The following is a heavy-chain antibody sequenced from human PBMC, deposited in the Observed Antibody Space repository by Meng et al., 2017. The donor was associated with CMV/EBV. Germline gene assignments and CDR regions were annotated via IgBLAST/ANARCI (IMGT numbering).Heavy chain of an antibody. CDR1: GSYY. CDR2: IYYSGST. V-gene: IGHV4-61*01. J-gene: IGHJ5*02. Sequence: GSYYWSRIRQPPGKGLEWIGYIYYSGSTNYNPSLKSRVTISVDTSKNQFSLKLSSVTAADTAVYYCARSVPCSSTSCYKGAGWFDPWGQGTLVTVSS. CDR3: ARSVPCSSTSCYKGAGWFDP. D-gene: IGHD2-2*02.